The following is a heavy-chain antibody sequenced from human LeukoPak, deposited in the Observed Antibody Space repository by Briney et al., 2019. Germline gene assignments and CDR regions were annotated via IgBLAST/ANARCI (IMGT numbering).Heavy chain of an antibody. CDR2: MQYDGSVE. D-gene: IGHD4-17*01. CDR1: GFTLSNYG. V-gene: IGHV3-30*02. Sequence: GGSLRLSCVVSGFTLSNYGIHWVRQAPGKGLEWVTFMQYDGSVEFYADSVKGRFTMSRDNSKNTAFLQMSGLRTEDTAVYYCASGHYGDYGQWSSMNYWGQGTLVTVSS. J-gene: IGHJ4*02. CDR3: ASGHYGDYGQWSSMNY.